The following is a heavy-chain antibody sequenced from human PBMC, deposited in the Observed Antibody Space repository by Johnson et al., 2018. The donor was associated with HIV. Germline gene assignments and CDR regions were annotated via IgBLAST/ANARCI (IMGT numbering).Heavy chain of an antibody. J-gene: IGHJ3*02. CDR2: IYSGGST. D-gene: IGHD2-15*01. V-gene: IGHV3-30*14. CDR1: GFTFSSYA. CDR3: ARDHLRRSHAFDI. Sequence: HVQLVESGGGVVQPGRSLRLSCAASGFTFSSYAMHWVRQAPGKGLEWVAVIYSGGSTYYADSVKGRFTISRDNSKNTLYLQMNSLRAEDTAVYYCARDHLRRSHAFDIWGQGTMVTVSS.